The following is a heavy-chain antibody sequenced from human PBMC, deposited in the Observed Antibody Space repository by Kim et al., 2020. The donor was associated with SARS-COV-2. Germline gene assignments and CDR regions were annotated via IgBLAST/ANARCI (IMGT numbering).Heavy chain of an antibody. D-gene: IGHD3-16*01. CDR3: VGAMPESNRPRPFDF. CDR1: GGSITSAQSY. V-gene: IGHV4-31*01. J-gene: IGHJ4*01. Sequence: SETLSLTCSVSGGSITSAQSYWSWIRQHPGKALEWIGNIFNSGSTYYNPSLRSQVTISLDTSKNQVSLKLSSVTAADTAVYYCVGAMPESNRPRPFDFWG. CDR2: IFNSGST.